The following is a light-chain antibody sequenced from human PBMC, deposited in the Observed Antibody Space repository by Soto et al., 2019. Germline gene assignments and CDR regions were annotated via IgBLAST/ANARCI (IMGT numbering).Light chain of an antibody. J-gene: IGKJ2*01. CDR2: GAS. CDR3: QQYGSSPPFT. V-gene: IGKV3-20*01. Sequence: EIVLTQSPDTLSLSPGESATLSCRASQTFSNTYLAWYQQKPVQAPRLLIYGASSRAPGIPNRVSGSGSGTDFTLTISRVEPEDFAVYYCQQYGSSPPFTFGQGTKREIK. CDR1: QTFSNTY.